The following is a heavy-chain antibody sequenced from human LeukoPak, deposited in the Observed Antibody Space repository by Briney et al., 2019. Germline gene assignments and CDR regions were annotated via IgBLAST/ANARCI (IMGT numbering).Heavy chain of an antibody. J-gene: IGHJ4*02. CDR2: ISGSGGST. Sequence: PGGSLRLSCAASGFTFSSYAMSWVRQDPGKGLEWVSAISGSGGSTYYADSVKGRFTISRDNSKNTLYLQMNSLRAEDTAVYYCAKGGKWVTTSKFDYWGQGTLVTVSS. CDR3: AKGGKWVTTSKFDY. V-gene: IGHV3-23*01. D-gene: IGHD4-17*01. CDR1: GFTFSSYA.